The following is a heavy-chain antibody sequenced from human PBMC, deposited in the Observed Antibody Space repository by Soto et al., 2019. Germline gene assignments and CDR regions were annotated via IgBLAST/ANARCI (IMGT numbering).Heavy chain of an antibody. CDR1: GGSVNTDYYY. CDR2: IYYTGST. CDR3: AREYSNSPEAFDY. Sequence: SETLSPTCTVSGGSVNTDYYYWSWIRQPPGKGLEWIGYIYYTGSTNYNPSLESRVTISLDTSRNQFPLKLNSVTAADTAVFYCAREYSNSPEAFDYWGQGALVTVSS. V-gene: IGHV4-61*01. D-gene: IGHD6-6*01. J-gene: IGHJ4*02.